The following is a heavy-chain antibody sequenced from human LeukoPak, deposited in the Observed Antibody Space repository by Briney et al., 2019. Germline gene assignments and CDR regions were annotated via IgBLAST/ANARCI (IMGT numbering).Heavy chain of an antibody. CDR1: GYTFTSYA. CDR2: INTNTGNP. D-gene: IGHD1-26*01. CDR3: ARDMGALTLQSPPDAFDI. Sequence: ASVKVSCKASGYTFTSYAMNWVRQAPGQGLEWMGWINTNTGNPTYAQGFPGRFVFSLDTSVSTAYLQISNLKAEDTAVYYCARDMGALTLQSPPDAFDIWGQGTMVTVSS. V-gene: IGHV7-4-1*02. J-gene: IGHJ3*02.